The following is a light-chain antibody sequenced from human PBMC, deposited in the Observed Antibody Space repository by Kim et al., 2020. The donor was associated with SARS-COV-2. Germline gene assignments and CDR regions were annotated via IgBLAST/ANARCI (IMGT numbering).Light chain of an antibody. CDR3: AAWDDSLNGPYYV. CDR2: SNN. V-gene: IGLV1-44*01. CDR1: SSNIGSNT. Sequence: ELTQPPSASGTPGQRVTISCSGSSSNIGSNTVNWYQQLPGTAPKLLIYSNNQRPSGVPDRFSGSKSGTSASLAISGLQSEDEADYYCAAWDDSLNGPYYVFGTGTKVTVL. J-gene: IGLJ1*01.